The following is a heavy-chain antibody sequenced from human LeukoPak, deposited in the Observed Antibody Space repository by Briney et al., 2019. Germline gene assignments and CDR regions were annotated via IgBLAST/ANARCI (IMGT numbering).Heavy chain of an antibody. CDR2: ISAYNGNT. Sequence: ASVKVSCKAPGYTFTSYGISWVRQAPGQGLEWMGWISAYNGNTNYAQKLQGRVTMTTDTSTSTAYMELRSLRSDDTAVYYCARDGYSSSWYSKGANWFDPWGQGTLVTVSS. CDR3: ARDGYSSSWYSKGANWFDP. CDR1: GYTFTSYG. D-gene: IGHD6-13*01. V-gene: IGHV1-18*01. J-gene: IGHJ5*02.